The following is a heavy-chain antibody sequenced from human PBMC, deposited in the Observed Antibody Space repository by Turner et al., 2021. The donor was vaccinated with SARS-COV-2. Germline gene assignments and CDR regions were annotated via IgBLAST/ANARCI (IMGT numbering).Heavy chain of an antibody. Sequence: EAQLVESGGDLVQPGGSLRPPCAASGFAFHNPWLSWVRQIPGKGLQWVADMSPDGRVIMYVDSVKGRFTISRDNAKNAGYLQMNSLRVEDTALYYCARDPAWGALDLWGQGTLVTVSS. J-gene: IGHJ4*02. CDR3: ARDPAWGALDL. CDR2: MSPDGRVI. CDR1: GFAFHNPW. D-gene: IGHD7-27*01. V-gene: IGHV3-7*01.